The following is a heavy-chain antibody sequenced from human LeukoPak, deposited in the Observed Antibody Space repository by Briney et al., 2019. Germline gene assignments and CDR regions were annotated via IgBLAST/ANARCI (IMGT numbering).Heavy chain of an antibody. CDR2: IIPIFGTT. J-gene: IGHJ6*03. D-gene: IGHD4-17*01. Sequence: KVSCKASGGTFSSYAISWVRQAPGQGLEWMGGIIPIFGTTNYAQKFQGRVTITADKSTSTAYMELSSLRSEDTALYYCARGNYGAMFYYYMDVWGKGTTVTVSS. V-gene: IGHV1-69*06. CDR3: ARGNYGAMFYYYMDV. CDR1: GGTFSSYA.